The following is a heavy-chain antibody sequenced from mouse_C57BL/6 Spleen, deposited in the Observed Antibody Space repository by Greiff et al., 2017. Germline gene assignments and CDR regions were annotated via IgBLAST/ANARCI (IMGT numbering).Heavy chain of an antibody. CDR3: ARGGGGSSPYWYFDV. CDR2: IDPSDSET. CDR1: GYTFTSYW. Sequence: QVQLQQPGAELVRPGSSVKLSCKASGYTFTSYWMHWVKQRPIQGLDWIGNIDPSDSETHYNQKFKDKATLTVDKSSSTAYMQLSSLTSEDSAVYYCARGGGGSSPYWYFDVWGTGTTVTVSS. D-gene: IGHD1-1*01. V-gene: IGHV1-52*01. J-gene: IGHJ1*03.